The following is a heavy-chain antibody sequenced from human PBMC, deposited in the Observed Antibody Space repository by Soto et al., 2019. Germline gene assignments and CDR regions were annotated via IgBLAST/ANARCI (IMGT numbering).Heavy chain of an antibody. CDR3: VRAGTGPVPAAPLYDLDY. CDR2: ISYDGSNK. CDR1: GFTFSSYA. Sequence: QVQLVESGGGVVQPGRSLRLSCAASGFTFSSYAMHWVRQAPGKGLEWVAVISYDGSNKYYADSVKGRFTISRDNSKNTLYLQMNSLRAEDTAVYYCVRAGTGPVPAAPLYDLDYWGQGTLVTVSS. D-gene: IGHD2-2*01. J-gene: IGHJ4*02. V-gene: IGHV3-30-3*01.